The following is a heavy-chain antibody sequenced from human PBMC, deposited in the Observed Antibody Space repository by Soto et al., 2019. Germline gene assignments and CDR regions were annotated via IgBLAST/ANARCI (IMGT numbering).Heavy chain of an antibody. CDR2: INHSGST. D-gene: IGHD6-6*01. V-gene: IGHV4-34*01. CDR3: ARGPGNSSSTRGPYFDY. Sequence: QVQLQQWGAGLLKPSETLSLTCAVYGGSLSGYYWSWIRQPPGKGLEWIGEINHSGSTNYNPSLKSRVTISVDTSKNQFSLKLSSVTAADTAVYYCARGPGNSSSTRGPYFDYWGQGTLVTVSS. CDR1: GGSLSGYY. J-gene: IGHJ4*02.